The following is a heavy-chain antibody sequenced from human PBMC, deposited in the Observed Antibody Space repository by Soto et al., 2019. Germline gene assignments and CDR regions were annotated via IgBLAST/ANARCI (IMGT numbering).Heavy chain of an antibody. CDR3: AILERDYYGSGSPGRGAFDI. CDR2: IYPGDSDT. V-gene: IGHV5-51*01. D-gene: IGHD3-10*01. Sequence: GESLKISCKGSGYSFTSYWIGWVRQMPGKGLEWMGIIYPGDSDTRYSPSFQGQVTISADKSISTAYLQWSSLKASDTAMYYCAILERDYYGSGSPGRGAFDIWGQGTMVTVSS. CDR1: GYSFTSYW. J-gene: IGHJ3*02.